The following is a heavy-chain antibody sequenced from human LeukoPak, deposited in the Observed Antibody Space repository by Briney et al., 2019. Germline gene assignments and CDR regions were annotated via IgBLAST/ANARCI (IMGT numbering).Heavy chain of an antibody. CDR1: GFTFSRHW. J-gene: IGHJ5*01. CDR3: ARGGFGSGLDS. V-gene: IGHV3-74*01. CDR2: INSDGSGT. Sequence: GGSLRLSCAASGFTFSRHWMHWVRQAPGKGLVWVAFINSDGSGTSYADSVKGGFAVSRDNAKNTLYLQMNSLRAEDTAVYYCARGGFGSGLDSWGQGTLVTVSS. D-gene: IGHD6-19*01.